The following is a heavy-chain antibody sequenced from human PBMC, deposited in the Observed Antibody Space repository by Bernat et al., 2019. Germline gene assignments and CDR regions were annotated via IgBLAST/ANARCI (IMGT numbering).Heavy chain of an antibody. J-gene: IGHJ4*02. CDR2: IYYSGST. Sequence: QLQLQESGPGLVKPSETLSLTCTVSGGSISSSSYYWGWIRQPPGKWLEWIGSIYYSGSTHYNPSLKSRVTISVDTSKNQFSLKLSSVTAADTAVYYCAEGYYDFWSGYYGGVYFDYWGQGTLVTVSS. CDR3: AEGYYDFWSGYYGGVYFDY. CDR1: GGSISSSSYY. V-gene: IGHV4-39*01. D-gene: IGHD3-3*01.